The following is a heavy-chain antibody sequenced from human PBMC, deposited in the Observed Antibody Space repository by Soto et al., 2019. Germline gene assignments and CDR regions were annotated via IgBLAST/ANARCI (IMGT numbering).Heavy chain of an antibody. CDR3: SKSRGVQGGDSYYYGMDV. CDR1: GFTFSSYG. J-gene: IGHJ6*02. V-gene: IGHV3-30*18. D-gene: IGHD3-16*01. Sequence: PGGSLRLSCAASGFTFSSYGMHWVRQAPGKGLEWVAVISYDGSNKYYADSVKGRFTISRDNSKNTLYLQMNSLRAEDTAVYYCSKSRGVQGGDSYYYGMDVWGQGTTVTAP. CDR2: ISYDGSNK.